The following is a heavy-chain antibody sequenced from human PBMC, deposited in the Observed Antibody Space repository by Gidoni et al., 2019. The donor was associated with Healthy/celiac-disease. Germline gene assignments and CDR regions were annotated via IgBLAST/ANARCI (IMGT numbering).Heavy chain of an antibody. CDR1: GGPFSSYA. CDR3: ARDGGGGYSYGPYPVDY. D-gene: IGHD5-18*01. V-gene: IGHV1-69*01. J-gene: IGHJ4*02. Sequence: QVQLVQSGAEVKKPGSSVKVSCKASGGPFSSYAISWVRQAPGQGLEWMGGIIPIFGTANYAQKFQGRVTITADEATSTAYMELSSLRSEDTAVYYCARDGGGGYSYGPYPVDYWGQGTLVTVSS. CDR2: IIPIFGTA.